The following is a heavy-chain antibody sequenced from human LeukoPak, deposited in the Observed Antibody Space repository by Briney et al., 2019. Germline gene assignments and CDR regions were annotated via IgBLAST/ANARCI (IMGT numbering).Heavy chain of an antibody. CDR1: GYTFTGYY. CDR3: AKDEWDIVVVPAAHNAFDI. V-gene: IGHV1-2*04. Sequence: ASVKVSCKASGYTFTGYYMHWVRQAPGQGLEWMGWINPNSGGTNYAQKFQGWVTMTRDTSISTAYMELSRLRSDDTAVYYCAKDEWDIVVVPAAHNAFDIWGQGTMVTVSS. J-gene: IGHJ3*02. D-gene: IGHD2-2*01. CDR2: INPNSGGT.